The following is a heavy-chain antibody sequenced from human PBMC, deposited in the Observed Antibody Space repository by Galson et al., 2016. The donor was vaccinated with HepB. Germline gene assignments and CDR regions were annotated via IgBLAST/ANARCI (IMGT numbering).Heavy chain of an antibody. D-gene: IGHD4-17*01. CDR2: ISYGGTVI. CDR1: GFILSSYE. Sequence: SLRLSCAASGFILSSYEVNWVRQAPGKGLEWLSYISYGGTVIKYADSVKGRFTVSIDNARNSLYMQMNGLRAEDTAVYYCARDLQDGDNWSFGMDVWGQGTTVTVSS. J-gene: IGHJ6*02. CDR3: ARDLQDGDNWSFGMDV. V-gene: IGHV3-48*03.